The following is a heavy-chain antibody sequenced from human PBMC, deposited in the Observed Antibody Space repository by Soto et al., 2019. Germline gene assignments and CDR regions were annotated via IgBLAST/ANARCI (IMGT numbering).Heavy chain of an antibody. J-gene: IGHJ4*02. Sequence: GGSLRLSCAASGFTFSSYWMHWVRQAPGKGLVWVSRINSDGSSTSYADSVKGRFTISRDNAKDTLYLQMNSLRAEDTAVYYCARLGRILGVVIIRGFDYWGQGTLVTVSS. CDR1: GFTFSSYW. V-gene: IGHV3-74*01. D-gene: IGHD3-3*01. CDR2: INSDGSST. CDR3: ARLGRILGVVIIRGFDY.